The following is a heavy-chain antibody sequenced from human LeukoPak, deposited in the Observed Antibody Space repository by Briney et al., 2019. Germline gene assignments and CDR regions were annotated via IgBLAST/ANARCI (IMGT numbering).Heavy chain of an antibody. CDR1: GFTVSSNY. V-gene: IGHV3-66*04. D-gene: IGHD3-10*01. Sequence: GGSLRLSCAASGFTVSSNYMSWVRQAPGKGLEWVSVIYSGGSTYYADSVKGRFTISRDNSKNTLYLQMNSLRAEDTAVYYCARRSYYGSGRYGAFDIWGQRTMVTVSS. J-gene: IGHJ3*02. CDR3: ARRSYYGSGRYGAFDI. CDR2: IYSGGST.